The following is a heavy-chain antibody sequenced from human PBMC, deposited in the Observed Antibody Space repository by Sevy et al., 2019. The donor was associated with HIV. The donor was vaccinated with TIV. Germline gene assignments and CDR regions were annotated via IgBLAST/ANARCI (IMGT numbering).Heavy chain of an antibody. CDR2: ISGSGSYI. J-gene: IGHJ4*02. Sequence: GGSLRLSCAASGFAFSTYSMNWVRQAPGKGLEWVSSISGSGSYIYYADSVQGRVAISRDNAKSSLYLQMNSLRAEDTAVYYCVRETANVRYFDYWGQGTLVTVSS. CDR1: GFAFSTYS. D-gene: IGHD3-10*02. CDR3: VRETANVRYFDY. V-gene: IGHV3-21*01.